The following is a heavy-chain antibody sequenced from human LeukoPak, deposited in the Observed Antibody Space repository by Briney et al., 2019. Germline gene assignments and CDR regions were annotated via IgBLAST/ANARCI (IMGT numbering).Heavy chain of an antibody. Sequence: ASVKVSCKASGYTFTSYGISWVRQAPGQGLEWMGWISAYNGNTNYAQKLQGRVTMTTDTSTSTAYMELRSLRSDDTAVYYCARDGGHSSGWTNDPPFDYWGQGTLVTVSS. J-gene: IGHJ4*02. D-gene: IGHD6-19*01. CDR1: GYTFTSYG. CDR2: ISAYNGNT. V-gene: IGHV1-18*04. CDR3: ARDGGHSSGWTNDPPFDY.